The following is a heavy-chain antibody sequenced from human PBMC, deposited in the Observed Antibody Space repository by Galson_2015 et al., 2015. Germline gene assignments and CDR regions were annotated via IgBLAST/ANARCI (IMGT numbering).Heavy chain of an antibody. CDR3: AKEYQLLYAYAFDI. D-gene: IGHD2-2*02. Sequence: SLRLSCAASGFTVSSNYMTWVRQAPGKGLEWVSAISGSGGSTYYADSVKGRFTISRDNSKNTLYLQMNSLRAEDTAVYYCAKEYQLLYAYAFDIWGQGTMVTVSS. CDR2: ISGSGGST. J-gene: IGHJ3*02. CDR1: GFTVSSNY. V-gene: IGHV3-23*01.